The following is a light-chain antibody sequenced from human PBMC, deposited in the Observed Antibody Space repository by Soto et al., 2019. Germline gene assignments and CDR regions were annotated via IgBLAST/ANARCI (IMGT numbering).Light chain of an antibody. V-gene: IGLV2-23*02. J-gene: IGLJ3*02. CDR2: EAT. Sequence: QSVLTQPASVSGSPGQSRTISCTGVSSDVGSYDLVSWYQQHPGKTPKLIIYEATKRPSGVSNRFSASTSVNSASRTISGLQAEDDADYSCCSFAKSGAFVVLGGGTKLTV. CDR1: SSDVGSYDL. CDR3: CSFAKSGAFVV.